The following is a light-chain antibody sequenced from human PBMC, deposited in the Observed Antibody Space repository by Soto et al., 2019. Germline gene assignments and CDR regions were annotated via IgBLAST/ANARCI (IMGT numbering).Light chain of an antibody. J-gene: IGKJ1*01. V-gene: IGKV1-5*01. CDR1: QSISNW. CDR3: QQYNSYPVT. CDR2: DAS. Sequence: DIQMTQSPSTLSASVGDRVTITCRASQSISNWLAWYQQKPGKAPKLPIYDASSLESGVPSRFSGSGSGTEFTLTISSLQPDDFATYYCQQYNSYPVTFGQGTKVDIK.